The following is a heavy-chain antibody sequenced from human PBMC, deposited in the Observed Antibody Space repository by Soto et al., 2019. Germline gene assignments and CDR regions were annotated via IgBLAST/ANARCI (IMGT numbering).Heavy chain of an antibody. V-gene: IGHV3-74*01. CDR3: ARGEVRGVIKSHYYYYGMDV. J-gene: IGHJ6*02. Sequence: GSLRLSCAASGFTFSSYWMHWVRQAPGKGLVWVSRINSDGSSTSYADSVKGRFTISRDNAKNTLYLQMNSLRAEDTAVYYCARGEVRGVIKSHYYYYGMDVWGQGTTVTVSS. CDR1: GFTFSSYW. D-gene: IGHD3-10*01. CDR2: INSDGSST.